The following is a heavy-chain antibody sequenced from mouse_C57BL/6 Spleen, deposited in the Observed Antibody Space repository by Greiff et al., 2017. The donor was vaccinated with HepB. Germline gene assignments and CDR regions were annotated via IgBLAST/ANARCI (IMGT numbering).Heavy chain of an antibody. CDR3: TRSGLGDGYYGFAY. Sequence: QVQLQQSGAELVRPGASVTLSCKASGYTFTDYEMHWVKQTPVHGLEWIGAIDPETGGTAYNQKFKGKAILTADKSSSTAYMELRSLTSEDSAVYYCTRSGLGDGYYGFAYWGQGTLVTVSA. CDR1: GYTFTDYE. J-gene: IGHJ3*01. V-gene: IGHV1-15*01. CDR2: IDPETGGT. D-gene: IGHD2-3*01.